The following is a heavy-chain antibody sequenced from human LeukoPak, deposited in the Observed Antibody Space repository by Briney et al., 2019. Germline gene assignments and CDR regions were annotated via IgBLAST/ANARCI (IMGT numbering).Heavy chain of an antibody. Sequence: GGSLRLSCAASGFTFSDYAMHWVRQAPGKGLEWVAVISYDGTNKYYADSVKGRFTISRDNSKNTLYLQMNSLRAEDTAVYYCARGSYQDAFDIWGQGTMVTVSS. CDR1: GFTFSDYA. V-gene: IGHV3-30-3*01. D-gene: IGHD2-2*01. CDR2: ISYDGTNK. J-gene: IGHJ3*02. CDR3: ARGSYQDAFDI.